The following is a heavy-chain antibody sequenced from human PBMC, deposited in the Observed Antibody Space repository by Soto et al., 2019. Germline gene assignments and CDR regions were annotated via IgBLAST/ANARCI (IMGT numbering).Heavy chain of an antibody. V-gene: IGHV4-30-2*01. Sequence: QQQLQESGSGLAKPSQTMSLTCAGCGGSISSGGYSWSWIRQPPGKGLEWIGYMYHSGSTYYNPSLKSRVTISIDRSKNQFSLKLSSVTAADTAVYYCARVPDYWGQGILVTVSS. D-gene: IGHD2-2*01. CDR1: GGSISSGGYS. CDR3: ARVPDY. CDR2: MYHSGST. J-gene: IGHJ4*02.